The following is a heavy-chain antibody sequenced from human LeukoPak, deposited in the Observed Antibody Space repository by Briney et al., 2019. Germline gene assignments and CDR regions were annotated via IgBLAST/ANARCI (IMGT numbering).Heavy chain of an antibody. Sequence: GGSLRLSCAASGFTFSSYAMSWVRPAPGKGLEWVSALSGSGGSTYYADSVKGRFTISRDNSKNTLYLQMNSLRAEDTAVYYCAKDHFREQLVRRLYFDYWGQGTLVTVSS. CDR2: LSGSGGST. CDR1: GFTFSSYA. V-gene: IGHV3-23*01. D-gene: IGHD6-13*01. J-gene: IGHJ4*02. CDR3: AKDHFREQLVRRLYFDY.